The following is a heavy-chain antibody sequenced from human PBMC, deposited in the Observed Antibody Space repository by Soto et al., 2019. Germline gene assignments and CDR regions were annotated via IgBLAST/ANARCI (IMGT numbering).Heavy chain of an antibody. V-gene: IGHV4-4*02. D-gene: IGHD6-13*01. CDR3: ATGTIAAAPFDY. Sequence: PPGKGLEWIGEIYHSGSTNYNPSLKSRVTISVDKSKNQFSLKLSSVTAADTAVYYCATGTIAAAPFDYWGQGTLVTVSS. J-gene: IGHJ4*02. CDR2: IYHSGST.